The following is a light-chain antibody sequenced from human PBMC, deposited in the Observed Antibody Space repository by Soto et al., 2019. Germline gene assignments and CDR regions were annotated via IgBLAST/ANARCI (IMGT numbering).Light chain of an antibody. CDR1: SSDVGGSNF. CDR2: DVA. V-gene: IGLV2-14*03. Sequence: QSALTQPASVSDSPGQSITISCTGTSSDVGGSNFVSWYQQHPGKPPKLIIYDVANRPSGVSNRFSVSKSGSTASLIISRLQTEDEADYYCVSYTSSTTYVFGTGTKLTVL. J-gene: IGLJ1*01. CDR3: VSYTSSTTYV.